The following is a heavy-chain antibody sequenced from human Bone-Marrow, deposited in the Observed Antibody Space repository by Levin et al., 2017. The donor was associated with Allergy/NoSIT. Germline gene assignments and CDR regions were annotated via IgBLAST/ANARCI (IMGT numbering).Heavy chain of an antibody. CDR3: AKDRVGYSYGYWDAADY. Sequence: QAGESLKISCAASGFTFSSYAMSWVRQAPGKGLEWVSAISGSGGSTYYADSVKGRFTISRDNSKNTLYLQMNSLRAEDTAVYYCAKDRVGYSYGYWDAADYWGQGTLVTVSS. CDR1: GFTFSSYA. V-gene: IGHV3-23*01. J-gene: IGHJ4*02. D-gene: IGHD5-18*01. CDR2: ISGSGGST.